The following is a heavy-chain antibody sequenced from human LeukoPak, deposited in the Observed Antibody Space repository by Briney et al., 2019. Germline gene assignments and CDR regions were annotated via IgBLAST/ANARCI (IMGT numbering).Heavy chain of an antibody. CDR1: GGSISSGDYY. Sequence: SETLSLTCTVSGGSISSGDYYWSWIRQPPGKGLEWIGYIYYSGSTYYNSSLKSRVTISVDTSKNQFSLKLSSVTAADTAVYYCARRSGLLVTIFGVVLPPANYYYGMDVWGQGTTVTVSS. CDR2: IYYSGST. V-gene: IGHV4-30-4*08. D-gene: IGHD3-3*01. CDR3: ARRSGLLVTIFGVVLPPANYYYGMDV. J-gene: IGHJ6*02.